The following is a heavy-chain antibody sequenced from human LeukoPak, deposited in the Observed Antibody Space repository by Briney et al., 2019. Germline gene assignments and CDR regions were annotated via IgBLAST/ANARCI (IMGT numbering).Heavy chain of an antibody. CDR3: ARWGYGSGSRGFDY. J-gene: IGHJ4*02. CDR2: MNPNSGNT. CDR1: GYTFTSYD. D-gene: IGHD3-10*01. Sequence: GASVKVSRKASGYTFTSYDINWVRQATGQGLEWMGWMNPNSGNTGYAQKFQGRVTMTRNTSISTAYMELSSLRSEDTAVYYCARWGYGSGSRGFDYWGQGTLVTVSS. V-gene: IGHV1-8*01.